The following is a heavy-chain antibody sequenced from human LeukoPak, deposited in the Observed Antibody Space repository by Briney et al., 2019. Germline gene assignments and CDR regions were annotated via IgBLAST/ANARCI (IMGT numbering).Heavy chain of an antibody. CDR2: LDGSGAFT. CDR3: AKDEIQGVIGAGPGY. CDR1: GFTFSNYA. J-gene: IGHJ4*02. D-gene: IGHD1-26*01. Sequence: GGSLRLSCAASGFTFSNYAMSWVRQAPGKGLEWVSALDGSGAFTVYGDSVKGRFTISRDNSKNTVYLQMRSLRAEDTALYYCAKDEIQGVIGAGPGYWGQGTLVTVSS. V-gene: IGHV3-23*01.